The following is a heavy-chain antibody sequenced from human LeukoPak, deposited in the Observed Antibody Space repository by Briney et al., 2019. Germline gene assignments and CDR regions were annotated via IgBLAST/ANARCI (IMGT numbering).Heavy chain of an antibody. CDR2: ISYDGSNK. CDR3: ARGDVEMATMPFDY. V-gene: IGHV3-30-3*01. J-gene: IGHJ4*02. CDR1: GFTFSNYA. Sequence: GGSLRLSCAVSGFTFSNYAVHWVRQAPGKGLEWVAFISYDGSNKNYAHSVKGRFNISRDNSKNTLYLQMNSLRPEDTAVYYCARGDVEMATMPFDYWGQGTLVTVSS. D-gene: IGHD5-24*01.